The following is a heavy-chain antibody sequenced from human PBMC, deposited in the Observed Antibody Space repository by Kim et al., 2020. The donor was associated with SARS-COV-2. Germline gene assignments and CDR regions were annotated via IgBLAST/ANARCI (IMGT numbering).Heavy chain of an antibody. D-gene: IGHD2-15*01. CDR2: IKQDGSEK. CDR1: GFTFSSYW. J-gene: IGHJ2*01. CDR3: ARSIVVVVAATLDWYFDL. Sequence: GGSLRLSCAASGFTFSSYWMSWVRQAPGKGLEWVANIKQDGSEKYYVDSVKGRFTISRDNAKNSLYLQMNSLRAEDTAVYYCARSIVVVVAATLDWYFDLWGRGTLVTVSS. V-gene: IGHV3-7*01.